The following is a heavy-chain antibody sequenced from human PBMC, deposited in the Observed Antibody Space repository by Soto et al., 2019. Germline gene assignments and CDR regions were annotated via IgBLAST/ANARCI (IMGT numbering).Heavy chain of an antibody. CDR2: IETSDCYT. CDR3: SSGHIVVVPAASPPDYYYYYYGIDV. D-gene: IGHD2-2*01. Sequence: GESLKISCKGSGYSFTSYWISWVRQMPGKGQEWVGRIETSDCYTNYSPSYQGHVTMSADQSISPAYLQWRSLKASDTAMYYCSSGHIVVVPAASPPDYYYYYYGIDVWGQGTTVTVSS. CDR1: GYSFTSYW. V-gene: IGHV5-10-1*01. J-gene: IGHJ6*02.